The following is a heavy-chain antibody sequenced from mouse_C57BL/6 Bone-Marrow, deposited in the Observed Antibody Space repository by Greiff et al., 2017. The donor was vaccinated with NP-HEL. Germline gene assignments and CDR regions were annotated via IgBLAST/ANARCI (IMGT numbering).Heavy chain of an antibody. CDR1: GFTFTDYY. V-gene: IGHV7-3*01. CDR3: ARYSHYDYPWFAY. J-gene: IGHJ3*01. D-gene: IGHD2-4*01. CDR2: IRNKANGYTT. Sequence: EVKVVESGGGLVQPGGSLSLSCAASGFTFTDYYMSWVRQPPGKALEWLGFIRNKANGYTTEYSESVKGRFTISRDNSQSILYLQMNALRAEDSATYYCARYSHYDYPWFAYWGQGTLVTVSA.